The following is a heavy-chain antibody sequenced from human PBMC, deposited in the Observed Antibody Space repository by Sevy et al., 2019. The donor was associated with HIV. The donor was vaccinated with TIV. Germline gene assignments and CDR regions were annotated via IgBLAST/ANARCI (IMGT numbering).Heavy chain of an antibody. V-gene: IGHV4-59*13. CDR3: ARSHPHLNFDWFPYYFDY. Sequence: SETLSLTCTVSGGSISSYYWSWIRQPPGKGLEWIGYIYYSGSTNYNPSLKSRVTISVDTSKNQFSLKLSSVTAADTAVYYCARSHPHLNFDWFPYYFDYWGQGTLVTVSS. CDR2: IYYSGST. J-gene: IGHJ4*02. D-gene: IGHD3-9*01. CDR1: GGSISSYY.